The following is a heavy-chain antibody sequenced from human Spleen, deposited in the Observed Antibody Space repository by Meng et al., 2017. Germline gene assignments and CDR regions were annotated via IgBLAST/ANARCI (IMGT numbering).Heavy chain of an antibody. V-gene: IGHV1-69*06. Sequence: SVKVSCKTSGGAFSDYATNWVRQAPGQGLEWMGGIIPLYGAVDYAQNFQGRVTITADRFTSTAYMEVSSLRSEDTAVYYCARSSPDFWSGFDPWGQGTLVTVSS. CDR3: ARSSPDFWSGFDP. CDR2: IIPLYGAV. D-gene: IGHD3-3*01. CDR1: GGAFSDYA. J-gene: IGHJ5*02.